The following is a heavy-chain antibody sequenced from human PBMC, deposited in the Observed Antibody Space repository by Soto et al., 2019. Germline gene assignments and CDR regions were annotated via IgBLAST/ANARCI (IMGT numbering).Heavy chain of an antibody. CDR3: ARHGVYYDSTGYYQGWFDP. CDR2: IYPGDSDT. J-gene: IGHJ5*02. D-gene: IGHD3-22*01. Sequence: GESLKISCKGSGYSFTSYWIGWVRQMPGKGLEWMGIIYPGDSDTRYSPSFQGQVTISADKSISTAYLQWSSLKASDTAMYYWARHGVYYDSTGYYQGWFDPWGQGTLVTVSS. V-gene: IGHV5-51*01. CDR1: GYSFTSYW.